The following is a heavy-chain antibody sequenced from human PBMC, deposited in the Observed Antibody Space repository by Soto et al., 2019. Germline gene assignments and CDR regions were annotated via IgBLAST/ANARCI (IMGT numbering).Heavy chain of an antibody. V-gene: IGHV4-31*01. CDR3: GRDAVTKRDFYYYGMDV. CDR2: ISYSGST. D-gene: IGHD4-4*01. Sequence: QVQLQESGPGLVKPSQTLSLTCTVSGGSIKNSGYYWSWIRQHPEKGLEWIGYISYSGSTDYAPSLQSLVTMSVDTSKNQFSLNLTSVTAADTAVYYCGRDAVTKRDFYYYGMDVWGRGTTVTVSS. J-gene: IGHJ6*02. CDR1: GGSIKNSGYY.